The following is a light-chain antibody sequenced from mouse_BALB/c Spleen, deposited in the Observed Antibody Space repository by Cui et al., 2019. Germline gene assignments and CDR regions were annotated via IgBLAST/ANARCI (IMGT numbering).Light chain of an antibody. J-gene: IGKJ4*01. V-gene: IGKV12-98*01. CDR3: QQHYSTPFT. CDR2: NAT. Sequence: DIQMTQSPASLSASVGETVTITCPASQTIGTCLAWYQQKPGKSPQLLIYNATSLAEGVPSRFSGSGSGTQFSLKINSLQAEDFVSYYCQQHYSTPFTFGAGTKLEIK. CDR1: QTIGTC.